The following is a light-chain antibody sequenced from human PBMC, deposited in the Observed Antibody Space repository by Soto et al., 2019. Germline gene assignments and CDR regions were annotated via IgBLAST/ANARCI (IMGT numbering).Light chain of an antibody. Sequence: QSVLTQPPSVSGAPGRKVTIPCLGTGPIFGAGFDVHWYQQLPGTAPKLLIYASTNRPSGVPDRFSGSKSGTSASLAITGLQADDEADYYCQSYDTSLTGHVLFGGGTKLTVL. CDR2: AST. V-gene: IGLV1-40*01. J-gene: IGLJ2*01. CDR1: GPIFGAGFD. CDR3: QSYDTSLTGHVL.